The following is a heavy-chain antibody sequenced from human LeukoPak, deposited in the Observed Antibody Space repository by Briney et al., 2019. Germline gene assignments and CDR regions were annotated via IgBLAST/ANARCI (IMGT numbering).Heavy chain of an antibody. J-gene: IGHJ4*02. CDR3: TKTGGPWD. CDR1: GFTFSSYA. V-gene: IGHV3-23*03. CDR2: IYSDGTS. Sequence: GGSLRLSCAASGFTFSSYAMSWVRQAPGKGLEWVSVIYSDGTSYYADSVKARFSISRDNSKNTLYLQMNSLRVEDTAMYYCTKTGGPWDWGQGTLVTVSS. D-gene: IGHD7-27*01.